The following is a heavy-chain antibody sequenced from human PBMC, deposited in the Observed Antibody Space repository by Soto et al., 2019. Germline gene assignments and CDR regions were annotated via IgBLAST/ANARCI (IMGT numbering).Heavy chain of an antibody. Sequence: QITLKESGPTLVKPTQTLTLTCTFSGFSLSTSGVGVGWIRQPPGKALEWLALIYWDDDKRYSPSLKSRLTITKDTAKNQVVLTMTNMDPVDTATYYCAHISSGWYHWDYWGQGTLVTVSS. D-gene: IGHD6-19*01. CDR2: IYWDDDK. J-gene: IGHJ4*02. CDR3: AHISSGWYHWDY. CDR1: GFSLSTSGVG. V-gene: IGHV2-5*02.